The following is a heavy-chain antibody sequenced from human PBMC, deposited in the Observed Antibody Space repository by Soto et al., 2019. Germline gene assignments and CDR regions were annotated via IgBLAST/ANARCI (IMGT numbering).Heavy chain of an antibody. D-gene: IGHD6-13*01. CDR3: ARDQQQLIDY. V-gene: IGHV3-7*01. CDR1: GFTFNSYW. CDR2: IKQDGSEK. Sequence: GGSLRLSCAASGFTFNSYWMSWVRQAPGKGLEWVANIKQDGSEKYYVDSAKGRFTISRDNAKNSLYLQMNSLRAEDTAVYYCARDQQQLIDYWGQGTLVTVSS. J-gene: IGHJ4*02.